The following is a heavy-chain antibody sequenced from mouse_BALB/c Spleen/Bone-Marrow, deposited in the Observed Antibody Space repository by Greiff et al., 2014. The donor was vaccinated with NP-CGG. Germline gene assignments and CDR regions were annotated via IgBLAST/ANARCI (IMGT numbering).Heavy chain of an antibody. CDR1: GYSFTDSN. CDR2: IDPYYGGT. D-gene: IGHD1-1*01. J-gene: IGHJ2*01. Sequence: EVKLVESGPELEKPGASVKISCKASGYSFTDSNMNWVKQSNGKNLEWIGNIDPYYGGTSYSQKFKGKATLTVDKSSSTAYMQLRSVTSEDSAVYYCAKKDYGSSSFDYWGQGTTLTVSS. V-gene: IGHV1-39*01. CDR3: AKKDYGSSSFDY.